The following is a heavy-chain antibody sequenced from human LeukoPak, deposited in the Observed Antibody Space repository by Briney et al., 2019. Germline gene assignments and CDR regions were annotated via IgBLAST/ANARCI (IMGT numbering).Heavy chain of an antibody. CDR3: ARQFVLVPGTTPPSYWFDP. J-gene: IGHJ5*02. V-gene: IGHV4-39*01. Sequence: SETLSLTCTVSGDSISANTYYWGWIRQPPGKGLEWIGSIHHSGTTYDNPSLQSRVTISVDTSKNQFSLRLSSVTAADTALYYCARQFVLVPGTTPPSYWFDPWGQGTLVTVSS. D-gene: IGHD2-2*01. CDR1: GDSISANTYY. CDR2: IHHSGTT.